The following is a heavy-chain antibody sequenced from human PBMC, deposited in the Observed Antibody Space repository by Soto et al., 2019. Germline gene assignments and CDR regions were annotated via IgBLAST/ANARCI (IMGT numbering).Heavy chain of an antibody. D-gene: IGHD3-3*01. V-gene: IGHV3-64*02. CDR1: GFTFSSYA. Sequence: EVQLVESGEGLVQPGGSLRLSCAASGFTFSSYAMHWVRQAPGKGPEYVSAISSNGGSTYYADSVKGRFTISRDNSKNTLYLQMGSLRAEDMAVYYCARGIYDFWSGLRPYGMDVWGQGTTVTVSS. CDR2: ISSNGGST. J-gene: IGHJ6*02. CDR3: ARGIYDFWSGLRPYGMDV.